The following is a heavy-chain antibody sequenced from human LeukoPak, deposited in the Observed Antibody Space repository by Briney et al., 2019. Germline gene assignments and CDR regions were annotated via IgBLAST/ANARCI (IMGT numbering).Heavy chain of an antibody. CDR3: ARDRGYGGNRELDY. CDR1: GGSVSSTHY. Sequence: PSETLSLTCTVSGGSVSSTHYWGWIRQPPGKGLEWIGSIYYGGSTYYNASLRSRVTTSVDTSKNQFSLKLSSVTAADTAVYYCARDRGYGGNRELDYWGQGTLVTVSS. V-gene: IGHV4-39*07. J-gene: IGHJ4*02. CDR2: IYYGGST. D-gene: IGHD4-23*01.